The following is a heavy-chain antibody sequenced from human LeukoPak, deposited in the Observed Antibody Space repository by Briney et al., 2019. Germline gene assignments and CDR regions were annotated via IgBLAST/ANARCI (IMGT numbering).Heavy chain of an antibody. CDR2: ISYDGSNK. CDR1: GFTFSSYA. V-gene: IGHV3-30-3*01. D-gene: IGHD4-17*01. CDR3: ARTGRGYGDYYYGMDV. J-gene: IGHJ6*02. Sequence: GGSLRLSCAASGFTFSSYAMPWVRQAPGKGLEWVAVISYDGSNKYYADSVKGRFTISRDNSKNTLYLQMNSLRAEDTAVYYCARTGRGYGDYYYGMDVWGQGTTVTVSS.